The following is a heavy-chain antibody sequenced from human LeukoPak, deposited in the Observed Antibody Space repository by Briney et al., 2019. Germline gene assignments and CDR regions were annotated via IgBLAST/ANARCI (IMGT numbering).Heavy chain of an antibody. CDR3: AKDLGRWELPLKFDP. CDR2: IRYDGSNK. J-gene: IGHJ5*02. CDR1: GFTFSSYG. D-gene: IGHD1-26*01. Sequence: GGSLRLSCAASGFTFSSYGMHWVRQAPGKGLVRVAFIRYDGSNKYYADSVKGRFTISRDNSKNTLYLQMNSLTAEDTAVYYCAKDLGRWELPLKFDPWGQGTLVTVSS. V-gene: IGHV3-30*02.